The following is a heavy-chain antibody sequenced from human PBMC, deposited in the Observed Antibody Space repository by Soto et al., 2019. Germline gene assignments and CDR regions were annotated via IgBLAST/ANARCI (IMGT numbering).Heavy chain of an antibody. J-gene: IGHJ4*02. Sequence: EVQLVETGGGLIQPGGSLRLSCAASGFTVSTNYMSWVRQSPGKGLEWVSVIYTGGSTYYADSVKGRFTISRDNSKNRLFVQMNSLRAEDTAIYYCAKCMGSSWIGVIDNWGQGTLVIVSP. CDR3: AKCMGSSWIGVIDN. V-gene: IGHV3-53*02. CDR2: IYTGGST. CDR1: GFTVSTNY. D-gene: IGHD6-13*01.